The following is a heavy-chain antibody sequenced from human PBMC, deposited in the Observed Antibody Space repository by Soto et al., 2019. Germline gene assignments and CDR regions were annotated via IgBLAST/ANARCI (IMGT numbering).Heavy chain of an antibody. CDR1: GGTFSSYA. D-gene: IGHD1-26*01. CDR2: IIPIFGTA. J-gene: IGHJ4*02. CDR3: ARDQGGSYWSAHFDY. V-gene: IGHV1-69*13. Sequence: GASVKVSCKASGGTFSSYAISWVRQAPGQGLEWMRGIIPIFGTANYAQKFQGRVTITADESTSTAYMELSSLRSEDTAVYYCARDQGGSYWSAHFDYWGQGTLVTVSS.